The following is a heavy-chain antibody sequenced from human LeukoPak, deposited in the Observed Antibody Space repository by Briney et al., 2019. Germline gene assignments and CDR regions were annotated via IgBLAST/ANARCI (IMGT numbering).Heavy chain of an antibody. D-gene: IGHD3-10*02. J-gene: IGHJ6*04. Sequence: GGSLRLSCAGSGFTFSTYWMSWVRQAPGKGLEWVANIKQDESKKYYVDSVRGRFTISRDNAKNSLYLQMNSLRAEDTAVYYCAELGITMIGGVWGKGTTVTISS. CDR3: AELGITMIGGV. V-gene: IGHV3-7*01. CDR1: GFTFSTYW. CDR2: IKQDESKK.